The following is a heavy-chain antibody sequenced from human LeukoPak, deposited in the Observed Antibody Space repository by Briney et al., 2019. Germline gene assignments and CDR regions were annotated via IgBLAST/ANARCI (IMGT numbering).Heavy chain of an antibody. J-gene: IGHJ4*02. CDR1: GFTFSSYS. D-gene: IGHD4-17*01. CDR3: ARDDDYGDYGGRDFDY. Sequence: GGSLRLSCAASGFTFSSYSMNWVRQAPGKGLEWVSYISSSSSTIHYADSVKGRFTISRDNAKNSLYLQMNSLRAEDTAVYYCARDDDYGDYGGRDFDYWGQGTLVTVSS. CDR2: ISSSSSTI. V-gene: IGHV3-48*01.